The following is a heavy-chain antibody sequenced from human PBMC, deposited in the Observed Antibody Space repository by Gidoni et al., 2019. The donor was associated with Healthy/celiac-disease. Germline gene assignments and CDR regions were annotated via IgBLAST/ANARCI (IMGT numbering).Heavy chain of an antibody. J-gene: IGHJ4*02. V-gene: IGHV3-48*02. D-gene: IGHD1-26*01. Sequence: EVQLVESGGGLVQPGGSLRLSCAASGCTFSSYSMNWVRQAPGKGLEWFSYISSSSSTIYYADSVKGRFTISRDNAKNSLYLQMNSLRDEDTAVYYCARDQRKIWEHFDYWGQGTLVTVSS. CDR2: ISSSSSTI. CDR1: GCTFSSYS. CDR3: ARDQRKIWEHFDY.